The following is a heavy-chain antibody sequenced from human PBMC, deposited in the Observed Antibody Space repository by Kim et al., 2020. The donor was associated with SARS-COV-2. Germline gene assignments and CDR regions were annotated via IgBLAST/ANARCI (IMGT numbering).Heavy chain of an antibody. V-gene: IGHV3-21*01. CDR2: ISSSSSYI. Sequence: GGSLRLSCAASGFTFSSYSMNWVRQAPGKGLEWVSSISSSSSYIYYADSVKGRFTISRDNAKNSLYLQMNSLRAEDTAVYYCARDPGIAARRPDYWGQGTLVTVSS. CDR1: GFTFSSYS. D-gene: IGHD6-6*01. CDR3: ARDPGIAARRPDY. J-gene: IGHJ4*02.